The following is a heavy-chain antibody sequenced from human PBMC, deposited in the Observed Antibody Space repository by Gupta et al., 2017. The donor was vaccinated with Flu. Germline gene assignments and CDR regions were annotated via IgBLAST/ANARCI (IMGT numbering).Heavy chain of an antibody. CDR2: ISGSGRT. Sequence: PGKGLEWVSAISGSGRTYYADSVKVRFTISRDNSKNTLYLQMNSLRADDTAVYYCAKDPHSSGNYYGLSLDYWGQGTLVTVSS. J-gene: IGHJ4*02. CDR3: AKDPHSSGNYYGLSLDY. D-gene: IGHD3-22*01. V-gene: IGHV3-23*01.